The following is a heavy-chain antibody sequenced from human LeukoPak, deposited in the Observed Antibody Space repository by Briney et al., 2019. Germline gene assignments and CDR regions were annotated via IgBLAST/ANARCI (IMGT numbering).Heavy chain of an antibody. J-gene: IGHJ5*02. CDR3: AKAVRVGSENWFDP. D-gene: IGHD3-10*01. CDR1: GFTFSSYS. V-gene: IGHV3-21*01. Sequence: GGSLRLSCAASGFTFSSYSMNWVRQAPGKGLEWVSSISSSSSYIYYADSVKGRFTISRDNAKNSLYLQMNSLRAEDTAVYYCAKAVRVGSENWFDPWGQGTLVTVSS. CDR2: ISSSSSYI.